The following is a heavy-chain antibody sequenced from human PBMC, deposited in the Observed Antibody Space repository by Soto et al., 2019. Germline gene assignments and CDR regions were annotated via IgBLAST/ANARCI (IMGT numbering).Heavy chain of an antibody. CDR2: INPSGGST. CDR1: GYTFTRYY. V-gene: IGHV1-46*01. Sequence: ASVKVSCKASGYTFTRYYIHWVRQAPGQGLEWMGIINPSGGSTSYAQKFQGRVSMTRDMSTSKVYMELSSLRSEDTAVYYCARASSGDTYAHLDFWGQGTLVTVSS. CDR3: ARASSGDTYAHLDF. D-gene: IGHD6-19*01. J-gene: IGHJ4*02.